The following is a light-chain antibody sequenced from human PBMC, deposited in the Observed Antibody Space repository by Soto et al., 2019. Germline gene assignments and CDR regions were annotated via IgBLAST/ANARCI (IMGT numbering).Light chain of an antibody. V-gene: IGLV2-14*01. CDR2: EVS. Sequence: QAVVTQPASVSGSPGQSITISCTGTSSDVGAYNYVSWYQHRPGKAPKLMIYEVSNRPSGVSHRFSGSKSGNTASLTISGLQAEDEADYYCCSYTYSILWLFGGGTKLTVL. CDR3: CSYTYSILWL. CDR1: SSDVGAYNY. J-gene: IGLJ3*02.